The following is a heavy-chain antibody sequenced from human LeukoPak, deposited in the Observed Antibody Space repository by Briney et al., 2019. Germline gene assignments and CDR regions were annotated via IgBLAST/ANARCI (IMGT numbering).Heavy chain of an antibody. Sequence: GESLKISCAASGFTFSSYWMHWVRQAPGKGLVWVSRINSDGSSTSYADSVKGRFTISRDNAKNTLYLQMNSLRAEDTAVYYCAREPFGEYSFDYWGQGTLVTVSS. D-gene: IGHD3-10*01. J-gene: IGHJ4*02. CDR1: GFTFSSYW. CDR3: AREPFGEYSFDY. CDR2: INSDGSST. V-gene: IGHV3-74*01.